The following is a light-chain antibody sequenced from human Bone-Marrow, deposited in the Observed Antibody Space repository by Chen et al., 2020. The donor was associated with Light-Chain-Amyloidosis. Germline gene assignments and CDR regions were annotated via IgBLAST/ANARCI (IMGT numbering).Light chain of an antibody. J-gene: IGLJ1*01. Sequence: SALTQPASASASPGPSITLSGTGTSSGVGGDNHVSWYQQHPDKAPKLMIYKVTNRPSWVPDRFSGSKSDNTASLTISGLQTEDEADYFCSSYTITNTLVFGSGTRVTVL. CDR1: SSGVGGDNH. CDR2: KVT. V-gene: IGLV2-14*01. CDR3: SSYTITNTLV.